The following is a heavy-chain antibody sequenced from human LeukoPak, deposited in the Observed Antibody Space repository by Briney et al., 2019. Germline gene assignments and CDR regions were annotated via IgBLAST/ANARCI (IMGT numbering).Heavy chain of an antibody. D-gene: IGHD5-18*01. CDR3: ARLDTAMILGMDV. V-gene: IGHV5-51*01. Sequence: GESLKISCKGSGYRFSGYWIAWVRQVPGKGLEWMGIIYPGDSDTRYSPSFEGQVTISADTSISTAYLQCNSLQASDTAMFYCARLDTAMILGMDVWGQGTTVTVSS. CDR2: IYPGDSDT. CDR1: GYRFSGYW. J-gene: IGHJ6*02.